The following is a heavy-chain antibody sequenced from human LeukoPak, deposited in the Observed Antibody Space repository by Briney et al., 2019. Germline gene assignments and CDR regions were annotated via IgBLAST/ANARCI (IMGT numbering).Heavy chain of an antibody. V-gene: IGHV3-49*04. CDR3: TRRYNYDSSGYYYVRDAFDI. Sequence: GGSLRLSCTASGFTFGDYAMSWVRQAPGKGLEWVGFIRSKAYGGTTEYAASVKGRFTISRDDSRSIAYLQMNSLKTEDTAVYYCTRRYNYDSSGYYYVRDAFDIWGQGTMVTVSS. D-gene: IGHD3-22*01. CDR2: IRSKAYGGTT. CDR1: GFTFGDYA. J-gene: IGHJ3*02.